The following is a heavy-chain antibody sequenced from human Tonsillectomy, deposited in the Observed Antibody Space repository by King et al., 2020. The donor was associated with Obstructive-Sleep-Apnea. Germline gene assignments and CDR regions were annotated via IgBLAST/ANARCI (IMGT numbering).Heavy chain of an antibody. D-gene: IGHD1-26*01. CDR3: AKDAVGAITPGGGSFDY. V-gene: IGHV3-23*04. Sequence: VQLVESGGGLVQPGGSLRLSCAASGFTFSSYAMSWVRQAPGKGLEWVSASSGSGGSTYYADSAKGRFTISRDNSKNTLYLQMNSLGAEDTAVYYCAKDAVGAITPGGGSFDYWGQGTLVTVSS. CDR2: SSGSGGST. J-gene: IGHJ4*02. CDR1: GFTFSSYA.